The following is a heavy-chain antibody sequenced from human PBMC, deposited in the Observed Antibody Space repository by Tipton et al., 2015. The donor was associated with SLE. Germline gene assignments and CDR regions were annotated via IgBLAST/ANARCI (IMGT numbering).Heavy chain of an antibody. Sequence: TLSLTCAVYVESFRGYYWSWIRQPPGKGLEWIGEISHSGSTSYNPSLKSRVTISVDKSKNQFSLKLSSVTAADTAVYYCARDPNWGSVDYWGQGTLVTVSS. CDR3: ARDPNWGSVDY. CDR1: VESFRGYY. V-gene: IGHV4-34*01. J-gene: IGHJ4*02. CDR2: ISHSGST. D-gene: IGHD7-27*01.